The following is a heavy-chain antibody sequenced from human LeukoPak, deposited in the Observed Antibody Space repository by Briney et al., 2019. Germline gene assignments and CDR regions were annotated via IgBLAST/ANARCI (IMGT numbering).Heavy chain of an antibody. CDR3: AKGIRRGYDSTNGYFQH. D-gene: IGHD3-22*01. CDR1: EFTFSIYA. CDR2: ITSAGEST. Sequence: PGGSLRLSCAASEFTFSIYAMSWVRQAPGKGLEWVSSITSAGESTYYAGSVKGRFTISRDNSRNTLYLQMNSLRVEDTAVYYCAKGIRRGYDSTNGYFQHWGQGTLVTVSS. V-gene: IGHV3-23*01. J-gene: IGHJ1*01.